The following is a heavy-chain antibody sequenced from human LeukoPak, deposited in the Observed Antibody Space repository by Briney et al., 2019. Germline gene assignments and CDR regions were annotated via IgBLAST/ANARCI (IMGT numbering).Heavy chain of an antibody. CDR3: ARAPSTYYYDSSGYYYEYGVAFDI. CDR1: GYTFTSYG. Sequence: ASVKVSCKASGYTFTSYGISWVRQAPGQGLEWMGWISAYNGNTNYAQKLQGRVTMTTDTSTSTAYMELRSLRSDDTAVYYCARAPSTYYYDSSGYYYEYGVAFDIWGQGTMVTVSS. V-gene: IGHV1-18*01. J-gene: IGHJ3*02. D-gene: IGHD3-22*01. CDR2: ISAYNGNT.